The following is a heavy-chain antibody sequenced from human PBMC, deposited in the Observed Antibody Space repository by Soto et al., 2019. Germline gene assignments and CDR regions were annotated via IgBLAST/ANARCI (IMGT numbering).Heavy chain of an antibody. CDR2: INPSGGST. CDR3: ARASYYYDSSGFRFDP. V-gene: IGHV1-46*01. J-gene: IGHJ5*02. D-gene: IGHD3-22*01. Sequence: ASVKVSCKASGYTFTSYYMHWVRQAPGQGLEWMGIINPSGGSTSYAQKFQGRVTMTRDTSTSTVYMELSSLRSEDTAVYYCARASYYYDSSGFRFDPWGQGTLVTVS. CDR1: GYTFTSYY.